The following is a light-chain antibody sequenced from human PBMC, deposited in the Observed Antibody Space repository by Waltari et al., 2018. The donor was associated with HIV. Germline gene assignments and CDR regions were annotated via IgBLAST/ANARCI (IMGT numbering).Light chain of an antibody. J-gene: IGLJ2*01. CDR2: DTT. Sequence: QAVVTQEPSLTVSPGGTVTLTCGSSSGPVTSGHHPYWFQQKPGQAPRTLIYDTTYKHSWTPARFAGSLLGGKAALPLSGAQPEDEADYYCLLSYAGSRPVVFGGGTKLTIL. CDR3: LLSYAGSRPVV. CDR1: SGPVTSGHH. V-gene: IGLV7-46*01.